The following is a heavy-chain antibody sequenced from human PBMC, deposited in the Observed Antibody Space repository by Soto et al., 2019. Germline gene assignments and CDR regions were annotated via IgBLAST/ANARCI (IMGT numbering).Heavy chain of an antibody. D-gene: IGHD3-16*02. CDR3: ARDPKYDYIWGSYPRIFDY. J-gene: IGHJ4*02. V-gene: IGHV1-18*01. Sequence: ALVKVSCKASGYTFTSYGISWVRQAPGQGLEWMGWISAYNGNTNYAQKLQGRVTMTTDTSTSTAYMELRSLRSDDTAVYYCARDPKYDYIWGSYPRIFDYWGQGTLVTVSS. CDR2: ISAYNGNT. CDR1: GYTFTSYG.